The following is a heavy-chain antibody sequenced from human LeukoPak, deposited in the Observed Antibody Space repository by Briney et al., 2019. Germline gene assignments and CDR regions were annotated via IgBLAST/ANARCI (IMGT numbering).Heavy chain of an antibody. D-gene: IGHD1-26*01. V-gene: IGHV3-20*04. Sequence: PGGSLRLSCAASGFTFDDYGMSWVRQAPGKGLEWVSGITWNGGSTGYADSVKGRFTISRDNAKNSLYLQMNSLRAEDTAVYYCAKDVEKYSGSYLGVFDIWGQETMVTVSS. CDR3: AKDVEKYSGSYLGVFDI. CDR1: GFTFDDYG. CDR2: ITWNGGST. J-gene: IGHJ3*02.